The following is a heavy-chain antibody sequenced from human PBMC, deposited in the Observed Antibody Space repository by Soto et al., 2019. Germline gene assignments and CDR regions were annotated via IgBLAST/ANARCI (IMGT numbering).Heavy chain of an antibody. CDR3: ARLYSNYCDY. Sequence: GELLKISCKGAGYSFTSYWITWVRQMPGKGLECMGRIDPSDSYTNYSPSFQGHVTISADKSISTAYLQWSSLKASDTAMYYCARLYSNYCDYWGQGTLVTVSS. V-gene: IGHV5-10-1*01. D-gene: IGHD4-4*01. CDR2: IDPSDSYT. J-gene: IGHJ4*02. CDR1: GYSFTSYW.